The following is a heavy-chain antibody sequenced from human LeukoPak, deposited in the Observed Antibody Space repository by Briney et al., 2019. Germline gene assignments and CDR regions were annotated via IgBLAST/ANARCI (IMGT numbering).Heavy chain of an antibody. J-gene: IGHJ4*02. CDR2: IYYSGST. V-gene: IGHV4-34*01. D-gene: IGHD3-22*01. CDR3: ASYDSSGYYYGY. Sequence: SETLSLTCAVYGGSFSDYYWSWIRQPPGKGLEWIGSIYYSGSTYYNPSLKSRVTISVDTSKNQFSLKLSSVTAADTAVYYCASYDSSGYYYGYWGQGTLVTVSS. CDR1: GGSFSDYY.